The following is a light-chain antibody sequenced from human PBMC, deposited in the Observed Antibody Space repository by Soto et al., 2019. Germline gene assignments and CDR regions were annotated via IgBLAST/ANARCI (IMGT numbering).Light chain of an antibody. Sequence: QLVLTQTPSASGTPGQRVTISCSGSSSNIGSNIVNWYQQLPSTAPKLLIYYNNQRPSGVPDRFSGSKSGTSASLAISGVQSEDEADYYCATWDDTLNVWMFGGGTKLTVL. J-gene: IGLJ3*02. CDR2: YNN. V-gene: IGLV1-44*01. CDR3: ATWDDTLNVWM. CDR1: SSNIGSNI.